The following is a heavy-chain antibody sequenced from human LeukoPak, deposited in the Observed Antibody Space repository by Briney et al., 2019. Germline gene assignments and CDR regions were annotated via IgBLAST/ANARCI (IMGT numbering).Heavy chain of an antibody. Sequence: GGSLRLSCAASGFTFSSYGMHWVRQAPGKGLEWVAVISYDGSNKYYADSVKGRFTISRDNSKNTLYLQMNSLRAEDTAVYYCATPRYSSSGEASETGDFDYWGQGTLVTVSS. J-gene: IGHJ4*02. V-gene: IGHV3-30*03. CDR1: GFTFSSYG. CDR2: ISYDGSNK. CDR3: ATPRYSSSGEASETGDFDY. D-gene: IGHD6-13*01.